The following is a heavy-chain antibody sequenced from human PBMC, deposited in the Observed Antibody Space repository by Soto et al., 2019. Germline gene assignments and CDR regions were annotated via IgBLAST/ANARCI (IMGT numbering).Heavy chain of an antibody. CDR1: GGSFSGYY. V-gene: IGHV4-34*01. J-gene: IGHJ6*02. CDR3: GRGGIQLWRYYYYYYGMDV. D-gene: IGHD5-18*01. CDR2: INHSGST. Sequence: SETLSLTCAVYGGSFSGYYWSWIRQPPGKGLEWIGEINHSGSTNYNPSLKSRVTISVDTSKNQFSLRLSSVTAADTAVYYCGRGGIQLWRYYYYYYGMDVWGQGTTVT.